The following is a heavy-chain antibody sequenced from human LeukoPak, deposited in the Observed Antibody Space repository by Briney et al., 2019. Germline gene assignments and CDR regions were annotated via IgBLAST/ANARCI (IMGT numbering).Heavy chain of an antibody. Sequence: SVKVSCKASGGTFSSYAISWVRQAPGQGLEWMGRIIPIFGTANYAQKFQGRVTITTDESTSTAYMGLSSLRSEDTAVYYCARDRLRLGELSSHLYFDYWGQGTLVTVSS. CDR3: ARDRLRLGELSSHLYFDY. CDR2: IIPIFGTA. D-gene: IGHD3-16*02. J-gene: IGHJ4*02. CDR1: GGTFSSYA. V-gene: IGHV1-69*05.